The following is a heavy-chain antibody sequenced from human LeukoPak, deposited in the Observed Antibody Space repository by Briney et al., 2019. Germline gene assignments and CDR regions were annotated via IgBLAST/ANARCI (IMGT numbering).Heavy chain of an antibody. J-gene: IGHJ6*02. Sequence: SETLSLTCTVSGGSISSYYWSWIRQPPGKGLEWIGYIYYSGSTNYNPSLKSRVTISVDTSKNQFSLKLSSVTAADTAVYYCARGGIKKDYYYGMDVWGQGTTVTASS. CDR1: GGSISSYY. CDR3: ARGGIKKDYYYGMDV. CDR2: IYYSGST. D-gene: IGHD2-15*01. V-gene: IGHV4-59*01.